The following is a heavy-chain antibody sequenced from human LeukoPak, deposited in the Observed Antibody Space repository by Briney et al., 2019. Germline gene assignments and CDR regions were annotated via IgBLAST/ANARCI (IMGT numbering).Heavy chain of an antibody. CDR2: ISVFNGNT. CDR3: ARDIEQEMAKEDFDYYYMDV. Sequence: ASVKVSCKASGYTFTSYGITWVRQAPGQGLEWMGWISVFNGNTNEAQKFQDRVIMTADTSTGTAYMELGSLRSDDTAVYYCARDIEQEMAKEDFDYYYMDVWGKGTTVTVSS. CDR1: GYTFTSYG. J-gene: IGHJ6*03. D-gene: IGHD5-24*01. V-gene: IGHV1-18*01.